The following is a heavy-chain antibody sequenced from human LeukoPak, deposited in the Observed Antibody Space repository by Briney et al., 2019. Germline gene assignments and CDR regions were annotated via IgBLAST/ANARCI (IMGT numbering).Heavy chain of an antibody. V-gene: IGHV3-21*01. Sequence: GGSLRLSCAASGFTFSSYSMNWVRQAPGKGLEWVSSISSSSSYIYYADSVKGRFTISRDNAKNSLYLQMNSLRAEDTAVYYCARFRPPYWYFDLWGRGTLVTVSS. CDR2: ISSSSSYI. J-gene: IGHJ2*01. CDR1: GFTFSSYS. CDR3: ARFRPPYWYFDL.